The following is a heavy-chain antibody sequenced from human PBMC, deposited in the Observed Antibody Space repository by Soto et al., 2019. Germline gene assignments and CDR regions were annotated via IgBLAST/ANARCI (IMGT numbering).Heavy chain of an antibody. CDR3: ARDGNGRYCSGGSCYSPFDY. D-gene: IGHD2-15*01. Sequence: ASVKVSCKASGYTFTSYAMHWVRQAPGQRLEWMGWINAGNGNTKYSQKFQGRVTITRDTSASTAYMELSSLRSEDTAVYYCARDGNGRYCSGGSCYSPFDYWGQGTLVTVSS. CDR1: GYTFTSYA. J-gene: IGHJ4*02. CDR2: INAGNGNT. V-gene: IGHV1-3*01.